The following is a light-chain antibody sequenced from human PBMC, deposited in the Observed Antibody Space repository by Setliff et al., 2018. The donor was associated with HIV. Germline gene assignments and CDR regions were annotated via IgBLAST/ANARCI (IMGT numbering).Light chain of an antibody. CDR3: SSYTSSSTFYV. J-gene: IGLJ1*01. V-gene: IGLV2-14*01. Sequence: QSALTQPASVSGSTGHSSTISCTGTSGDVGGYNSVSCYQQHPGKAPKLMIYDVSNRPSGVSNRFSGSKSGNTASLTISGLQAEDEADYYCSSYTSSSTFYVFGTGTKVTV. CDR1: SGDVGGYNS. CDR2: DVS.